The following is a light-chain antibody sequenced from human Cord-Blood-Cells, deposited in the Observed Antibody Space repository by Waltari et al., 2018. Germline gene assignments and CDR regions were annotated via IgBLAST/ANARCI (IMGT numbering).Light chain of an antibody. V-gene: IGKV4-1*01. J-gene: IGKJ2*01. CDR1: QSVLYSSNDKTY. Sequence: DIVMTQSPDSLAVSLGERATIHCKSSQSVLYSSNDKTYLAWYQQKPGPPPKLLIYWASTRESGVPDRFSGSGSGTDFTLTISSLQAEDVAVYYCQQYYSTPYTFGQGTKLEIK. CDR3: QQYYSTPYT. CDR2: WAS.